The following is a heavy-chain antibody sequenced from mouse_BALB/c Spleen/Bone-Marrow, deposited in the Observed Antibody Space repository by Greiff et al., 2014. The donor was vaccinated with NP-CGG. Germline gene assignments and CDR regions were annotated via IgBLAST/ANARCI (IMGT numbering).Heavy chain of an antibody. CDR2: IHPNSGNT. CDR3: ANYCGSSSY. D-gene: IGHD1-1*01. J-gene: IGHJ2*01. CDR1: GYTFTSSW. V-gene: IGHV1S130*01. Sequence: VQLQQSGSVLVRPGASVKLSCKASGYTFTSSWMHWAKQRPGQGLEWIGEIHPNSGNTNYNEKFKGKATLTVDTSSSTAYVDLSSLTSGDSAVYYCANYCGSSSYWGQGTTLTVSS.